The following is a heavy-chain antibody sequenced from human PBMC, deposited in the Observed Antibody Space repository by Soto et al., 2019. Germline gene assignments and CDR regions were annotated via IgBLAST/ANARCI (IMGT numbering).Heavy chain of an antibody. CDR3: ERLASGGSRDAFDG. J-gene: IGHJ3*01. CDR2: IDPTDSFT. D-gene: IGHD2-15*01. V-gene: IGHV5-10-1*01. Sequence: GEFLKISCKASGYKFTTFWLNWVRQTPGKGLEWLGRIDPTDSFTNYSPPFEGHVTIPVDRSISTAYLQWNSLQASDTAIYYCERLASGGSRDAFDGWGPGTTVTVSS. CDR1: GYKFTTFW.